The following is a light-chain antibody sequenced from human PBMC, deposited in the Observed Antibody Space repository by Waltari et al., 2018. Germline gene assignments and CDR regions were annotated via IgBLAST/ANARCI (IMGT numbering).Light chain of an antibody. V-gene: IGLV2-14*01. Sequence: QAALTQPASVSGSPGQKITILCTGTSSDIGGPNYVAWYQQHPGKVPKFMIYDVVKRPPGVSNRFSGSKSANTASLTFSGLQAEDDAIYYCSSNASSKFGEGTKLTVL. CDR3: SSNASSK. J-gene: IGLJ2*01. CDR2: DVV. CDR1: SSDIGGPNY.